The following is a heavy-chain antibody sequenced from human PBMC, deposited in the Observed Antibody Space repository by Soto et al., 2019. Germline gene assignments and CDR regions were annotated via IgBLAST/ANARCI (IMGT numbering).Heavy chain of an antibody. Sequence: SVKVSCKASGGTFSSYAISWVRQAPGQGLKWMGGIIPIFGTANYAQKFQGRVTITADKSTSTAYMELSSLRSEDTAVYYCASPSSGDCSGGSCYSELRYYGMDVWGQGTTVTVSS. D-gene: IGHD2-15*01. CDR1: GGTFSSYA. CDR2: IIPIFGTA. J-gene: IGHJ6*02. V-gene: IGHV1-69*06. CDR3: ASPSSGDCSGGSCYSELRYYGMDV.